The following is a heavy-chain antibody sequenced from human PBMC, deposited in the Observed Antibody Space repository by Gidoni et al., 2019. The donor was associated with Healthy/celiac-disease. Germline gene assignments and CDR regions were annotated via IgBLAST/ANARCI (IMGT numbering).Heavy chain of an antibody. CDR1: GYTFPSYY. J-gene: IGHJ4*02. Sequence: QVQLVQSGAEVKKPGASVKVSCKASGYTFPSYYMPWVRQAPGQGLEWMGIINPSGGGTSYAQKFQGRVTMTRDTSTSTVYMELSSLRSEDTAVYYCARDGPYYDSSGLEWGQGTLVTVSS. CDR2: INPSGGGT. CDR3: ARDGPYYDSSGLE. D-gene: IGHD3-22*01. V-gene: IGHV1-46*01.